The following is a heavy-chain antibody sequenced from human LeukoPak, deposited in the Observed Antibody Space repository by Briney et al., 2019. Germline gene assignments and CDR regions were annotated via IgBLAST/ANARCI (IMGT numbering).Heavy chain of an antibody. J-gene: IGHJ4*02. CDR1: GGSFSGYY. Sequence: SETLSLTCAVYGGSFSGYYWSWIRQPPGKGLEWIGEINHSGSTNYNPSLKSRVTMSVDTSKNQFSLKLSSVTAADTAVYYCARGNGSGSYYKLDYWGQGTLVTVSS. D-gene: IGHD3-10*01. CDR2: INHSGST. V-gene: IGHV4-34*01. CDR3: ARGNGSGSYYKLDY.